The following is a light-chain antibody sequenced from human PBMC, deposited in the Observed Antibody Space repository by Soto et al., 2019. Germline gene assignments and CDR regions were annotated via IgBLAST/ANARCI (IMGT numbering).Light chain of an antibody. V-gene: IGKV3-15*01. J-gene: IGKJ5*01. Sequence: VMTQSPASLCVSPGEGATLPCRTSQSVSRNLAWYQQKPGQATRLLIYGASTRATGIPARFGGSGSGTEFTLTISSLQSEDFAVYYCQQYNNWPPITFGQGTRLEIK. CDR1: QSVSRN. CDR2: GAS. CDR3: QQYNNWPPIT.